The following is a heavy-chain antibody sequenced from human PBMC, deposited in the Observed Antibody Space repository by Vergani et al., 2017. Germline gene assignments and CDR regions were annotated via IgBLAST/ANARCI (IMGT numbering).Heavy chain of an antibody. V-gene: IGHV3-30*18. CDR1: GFPFSDYG. Sequence: QVQLVESGGGEVQPGRSLRLSCSAAGFPFSDYGVHWVRQAPGKGLEWVSVISYDGNKKNYADSVKGRFTISRDNSKNTLYLEMNSLRAEDTALYYCAKDLGTSSGGGWFDPWGQGTLVTVSS. CDR3: AKDLGTSSGGGWFDP. J-gene: IGHJ5*02. CDR2: ISYDGNKK. D-gene: IGHD6-6*01.